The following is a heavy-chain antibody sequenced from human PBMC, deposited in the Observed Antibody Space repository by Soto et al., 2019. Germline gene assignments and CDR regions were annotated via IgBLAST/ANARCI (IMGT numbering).Heavy chain of an antibody. Sequence: GVSVKVSCKASGYTFTGYYMRWVRQAPGQGLEWMGWINPNSGGTNYAQKFQGRVTMTRDTSISTAYMELSRLRSDDTAVYYCARETAAAATEFDYWGQGTLVTVSS. J-gene: IGHJ4*02. CDR3: ARETAAAATEFDY. V-gene: IGHV1-2*02. CDR1: GYTFTGYY. D-gene: IGHD6-13*01. CDR2: INPNSGGT.